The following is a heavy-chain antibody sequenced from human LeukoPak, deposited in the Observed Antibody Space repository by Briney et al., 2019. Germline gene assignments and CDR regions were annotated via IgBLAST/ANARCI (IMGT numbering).Heavy chain of an antibody. CDR1: GFTFSSYS. D-gene: IGHD1-7*01. CDR2: ISSSSSYI. J-gene: IGHJ4*02. CDR3: ARDGGSITGTTGLFDY. V-gene: IGHV3-21*01. Sequence: PGGSLRLSCAASGFTFSSYSMNWVRQAPGKGLEWVCSISSSSSYIYYADSLKGRFTISRDNAKNSLYLQMNSLRAEDTAVYYCARDGGSITGTTGLFDYWGQGTLVTVSS.